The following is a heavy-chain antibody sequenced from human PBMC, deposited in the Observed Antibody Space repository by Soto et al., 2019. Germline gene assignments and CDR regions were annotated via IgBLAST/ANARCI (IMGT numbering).Heavy chain of an antibody. D-gene: IGHD2-15*01. CDR2: ISFDGKNR. CDR3: AKRGGVVGGSEHPFFEY. J-gene: IGHJ4*02. Sequence: QVQLVESGGGGVQPGKCLRLSCAASGFIFSHYGMHWVRQAPGKGLEWVALISFDGKNRNYADSVKGRFTMYRDNLKNALYLEMNSLRPEDTAFYYCAKRGGVVGGSEHPFFEYWGQGTLVTASS. CDR1: GFIFSHYG. V-gene: IGHV3-30*18.